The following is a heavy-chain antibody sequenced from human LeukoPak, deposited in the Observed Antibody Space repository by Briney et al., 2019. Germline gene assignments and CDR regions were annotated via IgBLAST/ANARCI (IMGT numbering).Heavy chain of an antibody. D-gene: IGHD3-22*01. CDR2: ISGSGRGGNT. CDR3: AKGRVGHSPGYYYGNDAFDI. Sequence: GGSLRLSCAASGFTFSSSAMSWVRQAPGKGLEWVSGISGSGRGGNTYYADSVKGRFTISRDDSKNTLYLQMNSLRAEDTAVYYCAKGRVGHSPGYYYGNDAFDIWGQGTMVTVSS. CDR1: GFTFSSSA. J-gene: IGHJ3*02. V-gene: IGHV3-23*01.